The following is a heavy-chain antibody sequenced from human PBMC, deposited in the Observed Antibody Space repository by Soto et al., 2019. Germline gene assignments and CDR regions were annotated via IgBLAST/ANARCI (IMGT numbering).Heavy chain of an antibody. CDR1: GGSISSYY. Sequence: SETLSLTCTVSGGSISSYYWSWIRQPPGKGLEWIGYIYYSGSTNYNPSLKSRVTISVDTSKNQFSLKLSSVTAADTAVYYCARQQGVVVVAATYNWFDPWGQGTLVTVSS. CDR3: ARQQGVVVVAATYNWFDP. V-gene: IGHV4-59*08. J-gene: IGHJ5*02. CDR2: IYYSGST. D-gene: IGHD2-15*01.